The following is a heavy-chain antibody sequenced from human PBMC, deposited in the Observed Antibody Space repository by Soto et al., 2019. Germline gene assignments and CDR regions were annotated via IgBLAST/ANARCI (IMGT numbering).Heavy chain of an antibody. CDR1: GFSFSRYG. Sequence: QVQLVESGGGVVQPGRSLTLSCAASGFSFSRYGMHWVRQAPGKGLEWVAVIWYDGSNKYYADSVKGRFSISRDNSKNMVFLQMNGLRVEDTAIYYCARDWDVWGQGTTVTVSS. V-gene: IGHV3-33*01. CDR2: IWYDGSNK. CDR3: ARDWDV. J-gene: IGHJ6*02.